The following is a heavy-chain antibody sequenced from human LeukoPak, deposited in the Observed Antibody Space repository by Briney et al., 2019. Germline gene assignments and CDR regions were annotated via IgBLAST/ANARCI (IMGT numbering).Heavy chain of an antibody. D-gene: IGHD2-2*01. CDR2: ISSDGSRT. J-gene: IGHJ4*02. Sequence: GGSLRLSCAASGFTFSTYWIHWVRQAPGKGLLWVSRISSDGSRTDYADSVKGRFTISRDNAKNTVYLQMNSLRAEDTAVYYCARDLSTGPADYCFDSWGQGTLVTVSS. V-gene: IGHV3-74*01. CDR3: ARDLSTGPADYCFDS. CDR1: GFTFSTYW.